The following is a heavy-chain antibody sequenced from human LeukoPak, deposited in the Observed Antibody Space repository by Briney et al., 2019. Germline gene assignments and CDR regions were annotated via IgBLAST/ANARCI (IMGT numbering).Heavy chain of an antibody. CDR2: IYYSGTT. V-gene: IGHV4-39*01. D-gene: IGHD1-20*01. Sequence: SETLSLICNVSGGSTSSSRYDWGWIRQPPGKGLEWIGSIYYSGTTYYNSSLRSRISISVDTSKNHFSLKLSTVTAADTAVYYCARHLHNWSCYYYYYKDVWGKGTTVTVSS. CDR1: GGSTSSSRYD. CDR3: ARHLHNWSCYYYYYKDV. J-gene: IGHJ6*03.